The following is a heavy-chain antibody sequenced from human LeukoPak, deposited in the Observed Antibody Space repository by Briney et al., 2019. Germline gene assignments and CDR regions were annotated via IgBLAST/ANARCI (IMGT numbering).Heavy chain of an antibody. Sequence: GGSLRLSCSASGFTFSSYAMHWVRQAPGKGLEYVSAISSNGGSTYYADSVKGRFTISRDNSKDTLYLQMSSLRAEDTAVYYCVEARGATIKAYFDYWGQGTLVTVSS. D-gene: IGHD5-12*01. J-gene: IGHJ4*02. CDR1: GFTFSSYA. CDR3: VEARGATIKAYFDY. V-gene: IGHV3-64D*09. CDR2: ISSNGGST.